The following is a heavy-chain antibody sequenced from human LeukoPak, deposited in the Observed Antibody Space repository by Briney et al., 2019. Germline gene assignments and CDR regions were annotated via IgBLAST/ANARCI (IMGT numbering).Heavy chain of an antibody. CDR1: GYTFTGYY. CDR3: ARECNIRSYSGSYCVRFDI. D-gene: IGHD1-26*01. V-gene: IGHV1-18*04. Sequence: ASVKVSCKASGYTFTGYYMHWVRQAPGQGLEWMGWISAYNGNTNYAQKLQGRVTMTTDTSTSTAYMELRSLRSDDTAVYYCARECNIRSYSGSYCVRFDIWGQGTMVTVSS. CDR2: ISAYNGNT. J-gene: IGHJ3*02.